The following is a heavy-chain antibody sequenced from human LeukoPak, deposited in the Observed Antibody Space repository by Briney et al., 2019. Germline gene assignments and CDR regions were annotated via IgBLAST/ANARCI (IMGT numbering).Heavy chain of an antibody. CDR2: IIPILGIA. CDR1: GGTFSSYA. D-gene: IGHD4-17*01. V-gene: IGHV1-69*04. Sequence: GSSVKVSCKASGGTFSSYAISWVRQAPGQGLEWMGRIIPILGIANYAQKFQGRVTITADKSTSTAYMELSSLRSEDTAVYYCATRLRATVTTRYFDYWGQGTLVTVSS. J-gene: IGHJ4*02. CDR3: ATRLRATVTTRYFDY.